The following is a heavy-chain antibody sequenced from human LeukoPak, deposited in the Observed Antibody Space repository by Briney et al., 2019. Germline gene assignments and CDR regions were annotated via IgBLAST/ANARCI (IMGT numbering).Heavy chain of an antibody. V-gene: IGHV3-30*04. CDR3: ARQHLPPWDNLTGSKGGYFDY. CDR1: GFTFSSYA. J-gene: IGHJ4*02. CDR2: ISYDGSNK. Sequence: GGSLRLSCAASGFTFSSYAMHWVRQAPGKGLEWVAVISYDGSNKYYADSVKGRFTISRDNSKNTLYLQMNSLRAEDTAVYYCARQHLPPWDNLTGSKGGYFDYWGQGTLVTVSS. D-gene: IGHD3-9*01.